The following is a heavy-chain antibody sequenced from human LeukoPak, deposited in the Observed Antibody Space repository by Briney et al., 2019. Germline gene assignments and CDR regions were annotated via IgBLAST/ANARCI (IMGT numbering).Heavy chain of an antibody. D-gene: IGHD5-12*01. CDR1: GFTFSSYW. CDR2: IKQDGSEK. CDR3: ARVKVGYSGYDFYFDY. Sequence: GGSLRLSCAASGFTFSSYWMSWVRQAPGKGLEWVANIKQDGSEKYYVDSVKGRFTISRDNAKNSLYLQMNSLRAEDTAVYYCARVKVGYSGYDFYFDYWGQGTLVTVSS. J-gene: IGHJ4*02. V-gene: IGHV3-7*01.